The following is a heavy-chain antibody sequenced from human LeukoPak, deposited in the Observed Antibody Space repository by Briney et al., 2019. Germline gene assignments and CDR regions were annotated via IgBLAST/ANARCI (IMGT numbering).Heavy chain of an antibody. CDR2: LSGSGITT. D-gene: IGHD6-19*01. CDR1: GFTFSISA. J-gene: IGHJ4*01. Sequence: GRTLRLSCAASGFTFSISAMGCVRHAPRRGVECVSTLSGSGITTYYADSVKGRFTISRDNSKNTLYLQMNSLRAEDTAVYYCAKGIYSSGWSYFDYWGHGTLVTVSS. CDR3: AKGIYSSGWSYFDY. V-gene: IGHV3-23*01.